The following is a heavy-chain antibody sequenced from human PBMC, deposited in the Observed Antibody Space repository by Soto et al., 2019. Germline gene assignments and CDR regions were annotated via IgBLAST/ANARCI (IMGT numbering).Heavy chain of an antibody. CDR1: GDSISSSNYY. Sequence: QLQLQESGPGLVKPSETLSLTCTVSGDSISSSNYYWGWIRQPPGKGLEWIGNIHYSGRTYYNPSLKRRVTISVATSKNQFSLKLSSVTAAATAVYYCATLLGDYVSYWGQGTLVTVSS. CDR2: IHYSGRT. D-gene: IGHD2-21*01. CDR3: ATLLGDYVSY. J-gene: IGHJ4*02. V-gene: IGHV4-39*01.